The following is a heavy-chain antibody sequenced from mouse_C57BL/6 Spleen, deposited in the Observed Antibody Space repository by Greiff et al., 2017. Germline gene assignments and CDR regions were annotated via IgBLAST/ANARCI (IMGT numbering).Heavy chain of an antibody. D-gene: IGHD2-4*01. CDR2: ISSGSSTI. CDR1: GFTFSDYG. J-gene: IGHJ4*01. Sequence: DVHLVESGGGLVKPGGSLKLSCAASGFTFSDYGMHWVRQAPEKGLEWVAYISSGSSTIYYADTVKGRFTISRDNAKNTLFLQMTSLRSEDTAMYYCARYDYDGGDYYAMDYWGQGTSVTVSS. CDR3: ARYDYDGGDYYAMDY. V-gene: IGHV5-17*01.